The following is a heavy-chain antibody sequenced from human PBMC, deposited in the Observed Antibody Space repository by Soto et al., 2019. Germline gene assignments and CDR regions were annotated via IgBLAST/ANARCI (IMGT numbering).Heavy chain of an antibody. CDR2: IYYSGST. D-gene: IGHD4-4*01. V-gene: IGHV4-39*01. CDR1: GGSISSYY. Sequence: SETLSLTCTVSGGSISSYYWSWIRQPPGKGLEWIGSIYYSGSTYYNPSLKSRVTISVDTSKNQFSLKLSSVTAADTAVYYCARSTVWYFDYWGQGTLVTVSS. CDR3: ARSTVWYFDY. J-gene: IGHJ4*02.